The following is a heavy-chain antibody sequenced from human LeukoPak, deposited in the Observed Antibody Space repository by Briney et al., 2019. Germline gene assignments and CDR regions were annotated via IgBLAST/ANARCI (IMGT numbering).Heavy chain of an antibody. CDR1: GGSISSYY. J-gene: IGHJ5*02. CDR2: IYTSGST. CDR3: ARGVASSSTTNWFDP. D-gene: IGHD6-13*01. V-gene: IGHV4-4*07. Sequence: SETLSLTCTVSGGSISSYYWSWIRQPAGKGLEWIGRIYTSGSTNYNPSLKSRVTMLADTSKNQFSLKLSSVTAADTAVYYCARGVASSSTTNWFDPWGQGTLVTVSS.